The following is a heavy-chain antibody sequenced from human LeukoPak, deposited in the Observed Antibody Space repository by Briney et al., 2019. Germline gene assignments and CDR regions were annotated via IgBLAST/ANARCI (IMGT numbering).Heavy chain of an antibody. V-gene: IGHV3-23*01. Sequence: GGSLRLSCAASGFTFSSYGMSWVRQAPGKGLEWVSAIGGRDGSTYYADSVKGRFTISRDNSKNTLYVQMNSLRAEDTAVYYCAKGHYYGSGSLNYWGQGTLVTVSS. CDR3: AKGHYYGSGSLNY. D-gene: IGHD3-10*01. CDR2: IGGRDGST. J-gene: IGHJ4*02. CDR1: GFTFSSYG.